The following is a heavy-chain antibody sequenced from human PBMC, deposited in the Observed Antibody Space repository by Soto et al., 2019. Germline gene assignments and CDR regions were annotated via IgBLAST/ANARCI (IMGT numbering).Heavy chain of an antibody. CDR1: CGSFNGYY. CDR3: ASLVGSYDFWSGYLPHYYYYGMDV. J-gene: IGHJ6*02. V-gene: IGHV4-34*01. CDR2: INHSGST. D-gene: IGHD3-3*01. Sequence: SETLSLTCAVYCGSFNGYYWSWIRQPPGKGLEWIGEINHSGSTNYNPSLKSRVTISVDTSKNQFSLKLSSVTAADTAVYYCASLVGSYDFWSGYLPHYYYYGMDVWGQGTTVTVSS.